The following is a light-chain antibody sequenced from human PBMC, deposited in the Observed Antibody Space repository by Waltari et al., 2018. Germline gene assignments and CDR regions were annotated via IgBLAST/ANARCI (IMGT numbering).Light chain of an antibody. J-gene: IGKJ2*01. CDR2: IAS. CDR1: QSINTY. V-gene: IGKV1-39*01. Sequence: DIQMTQSPSSLSASVGDRVTITCRASQSINTYLNWYQQKPGRAPKVLIYIASNLQTGVPSRFSGSGSGTVFTLTISSLQPEDFVTYYCQQTYTTPPTFGQGTKLEIK. CDR3: QQTYTTPPT.